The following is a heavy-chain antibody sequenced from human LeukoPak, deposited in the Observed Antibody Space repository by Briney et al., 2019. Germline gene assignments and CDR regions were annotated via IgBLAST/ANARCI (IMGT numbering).Heavy chain of an antibody. J-gene: IGHJ3*02. CDR1: GFTFDDYA. CDR3: AKDLVVVTGTDAFDI. Sequence: PGRSLRLSCAASGFTFDDYAMHWVRQAPGKGLEWVSGISWNSGSIGYADSVKGRFTISRDNAKNSLYLQMNSLRAEDTAVYYCAKDLVVVTGTDAFDIWGQGTMVTVSS. CDR2: ISWNSGSI. D-gene: IGHD2-2*01. V-gene: IGHV3-9*01.